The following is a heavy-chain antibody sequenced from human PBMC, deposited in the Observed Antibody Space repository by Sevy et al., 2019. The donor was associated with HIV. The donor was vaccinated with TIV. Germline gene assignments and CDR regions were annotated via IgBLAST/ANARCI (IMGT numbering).Heavy chain of an antibody. CDR2: ISPYTGNT. J-gene: IGHJ4*02. Sequence: ASVKVSCKATGYTFNIYGISWVRQAPGQGLEWMGWISPYTGNTNYAQKLQGRVTMTTDTSTSTAYMDLRSLRSDDTVVYYCVRDRQEGYFDYWGQGTLVTVSS. V-gene: IGHV1-18*01. CDR1: GYTFNIYG. CDR3: VRDRQEGYFDY.